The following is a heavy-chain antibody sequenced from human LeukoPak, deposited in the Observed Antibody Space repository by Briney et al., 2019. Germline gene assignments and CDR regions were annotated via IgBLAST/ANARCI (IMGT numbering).Heavy chain of an antibody. J-gene: IGHJ4*02. V-gene: IGHV1-18*01. CDR3: ARGEEVAAAGTLFDY. Sequence: ASVKVSCTASGYTFTSYGISWVRQAPGQGLEWMGWISAYNGNTNYAQKLQGRVTMTTDTSTSTAYMELRSLRSDDTAVYYCARGEEVAAAGTLFDYWGQGTLVTVSS. D-gene: IGHD6-13*01. CDR1: GYTFTSYG. CDR2: ISAYNGNT.